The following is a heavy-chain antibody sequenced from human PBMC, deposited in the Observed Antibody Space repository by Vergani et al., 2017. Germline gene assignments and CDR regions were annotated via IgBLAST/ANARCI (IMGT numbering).Heavy chain of an antibody. D-gene: IGHD3-16*01. CDR1: GFTFSSYW. V-gene: IGHV3-7*01. Sequence: EVQLVESGGGLVQPGGSLRLSCAASGFTFSSYWMSWVSQAPGKGLEWVANIKQDGSEKYYVDSVKGRFTISRDNAKNSLYLQMNSLRAEDTAVYYCARGWRLSHLDYWGQGTLVTVSS. CDR2: IKQDGSEK. J-gene: IGHJ4*02. CDR3: ARGWRLSHLDY.